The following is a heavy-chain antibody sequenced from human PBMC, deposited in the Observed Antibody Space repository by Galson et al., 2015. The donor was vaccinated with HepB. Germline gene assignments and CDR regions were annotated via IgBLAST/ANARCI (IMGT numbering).Heavy chain of an antibody. D-gene: IGHD3-22*01. Sequence: SLRLSCAASGFTFSSYWMHWVRQAPGKGLVWVSRIYGDGSGISYADSVKGQFTISRDNSKNTLYLQMNSLRAEDTAVYYCARGGYYYDSSGPLDYWGQGTLVTVSS. J-gene: IGHJ4*02. CDR1: GFTFSSYW. V-gene: IGHV3-74*01. CDR3: ARGGYYYDSSGPLDY. CDR2: IYGDGSGI.